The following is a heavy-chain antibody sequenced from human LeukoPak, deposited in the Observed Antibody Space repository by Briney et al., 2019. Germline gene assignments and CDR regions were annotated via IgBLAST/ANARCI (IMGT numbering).Heavy chain of an antibody. CDR1: GYTFTSYG. D-gene: IGHD5-12*01. V-gene: IGHV1-18*01. CDR3: ARSRTRYARDAFDI. CDR2: ISAYNGNT. J-gene: IGHJ3*02. Sequence: ASVKVSCKASGYTFTSYGISWVRQAPGQGLEWMGWISAYNGNTNYAQKLQGRVTMTTDTSTSTAYMELRSLRSDDTAVYYCARSRTRYARDAFDIWGQGTMVSVFS.